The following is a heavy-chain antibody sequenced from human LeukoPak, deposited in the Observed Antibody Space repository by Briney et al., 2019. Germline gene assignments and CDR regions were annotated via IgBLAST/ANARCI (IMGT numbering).Heavy chain of an antibody. CDR3: ARALTVTTGSFDY. CDR2: ISYDGSNK. V-gene: IGHV3-30-3*01. J-gene: IGHJ4*02. D-gene: IGHD4-17*01. CDR1: GFTFSSYA. Sequence: PGGSLRLSCAASGFTFSSYAMHWVRQAPGKGLEWVAVISYDGSNKYYADSVKGRFTISRDNSKNTLYLQMNSLRAEDTAVYHCARALTVTTGSFDYWGQGTLVTVSS.